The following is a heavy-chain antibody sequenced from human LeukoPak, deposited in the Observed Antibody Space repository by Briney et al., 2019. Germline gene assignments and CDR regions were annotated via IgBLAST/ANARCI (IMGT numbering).Heavy chain of an antibody. J-gene: IGHJ4*02. Sequence: SETLSLTCTVSGGSISSSSYYWGWIRQPPGKGLEWIGSIYYSGSTYYNSSLKSRVTISVDTSKNQFSLKLSSVTAADTAVYYCARLAYDILTGTWYYFDYWGQGTLVTVSS. V-gene: IGHV4-39*01. D-gene: IGHD3-9*01. CDR1: GGSISSSSYY. CDR2: IYYSGST. CDR3: ARLAYDILTGTWYYFDY.